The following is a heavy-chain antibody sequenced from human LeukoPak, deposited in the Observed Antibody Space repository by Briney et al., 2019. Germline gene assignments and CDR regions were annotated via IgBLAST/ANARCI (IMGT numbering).Heavy chain of an antibody. CDR3: ARAIIVVVPAAINWFDP. D-gene: IGHD2-2*01. CDR1: GYTFTGYY. CDR2: INPNSGGT. Sequence: ASVKVSCKASGYTFTGYYVHWVRQAPGQGLEWMGWINPNSGGTNYAQKFQGRVTMTRDTSISTAYMELSRLRSDDTAVYYCARAIIVVVPAAINWFDPWGQGTLVTVSS. V-gene: IGHV1-2*02. J-gene: IGHJ5*02.